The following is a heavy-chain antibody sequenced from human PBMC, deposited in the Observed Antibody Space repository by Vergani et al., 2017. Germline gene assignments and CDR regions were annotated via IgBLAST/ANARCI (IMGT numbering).Heavy chain of an antibody. CDR1: GYTFTSYG. D-gene: IGHD3-22*01. V-gene: IGHV1-18*01. CDR3: ARAPPYDSSGYYTFDY. J-gene: IGHJ4*02. Sequence: QVQLVQSGAEVKKPGASVKVSCKASGYTFTSYGISWVRQAPGQGLEWMGWISAYNGNTNYAQKLQGRVTMTTDTSTSTAYMELVSLRSDDTAVYYCARAPPYDSSGYYTFDYWGQGTLVTVSS. CDR2: ISAYNGNT.